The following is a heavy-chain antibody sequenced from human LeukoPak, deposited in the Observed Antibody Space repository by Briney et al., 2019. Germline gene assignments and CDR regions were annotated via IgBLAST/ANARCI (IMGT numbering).Heavy chain of an antibody. J-gene: IGHJ4*02. CDR1: GFTFSDHQ. CDR2: IRNKANSYTP. D-gene: IGHD1-26*01. Sequence: GGSLRLSCAASGFTFSDHQMDWVRQAPGKGLEWVGRIRNKANSYTPASAASVKGRFIISRDDSRDSLYLQMNSLKTEDTAVYYCARLGLVRARNYLDYWGQGPLVTVSS. V-gene: IGHV3-72*01. CDR3: ARLGLVRARNYLDY.